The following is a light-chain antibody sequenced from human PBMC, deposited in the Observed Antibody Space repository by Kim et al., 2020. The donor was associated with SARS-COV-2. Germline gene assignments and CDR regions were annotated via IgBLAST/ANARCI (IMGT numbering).Light chain of an antibody. CDR3: QQYNRWPPYI. Sequence: VSPGESAPLSCRASRSVGSNLAWYQQRPGQAPRLLLSGASTRATGVPARFSGSGSGTEFTLTISSPQSEDFAVYYCQQYNRWPPYIFGQGTKLEI. CDR1: RSVGSN. V-gene: IGKV3-15*01. J-gene: IGKJ2*01. CDR2: GAS.